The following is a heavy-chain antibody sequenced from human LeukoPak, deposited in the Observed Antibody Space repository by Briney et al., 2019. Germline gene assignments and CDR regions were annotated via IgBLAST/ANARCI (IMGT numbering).Heavy chain of an antibody. Sequence: SSVKVSCKTSGYSFTGYYIHWVRQAPGQGLEWMGWSNPHRGDTNSAQNFQGRVPMPRDTSISTAYLELSRLRSDDPAVYYCATYLLNRAFDYWGQGTLVTVSS. D-gene: IGHD1-14*01. CDR3: ATYLLNRAFDY. CDR2: SNPHRGDT. J-gene: IGHJ4*02. CDR1: GYSFTGYY. V-gene: IGHV1-2*02.